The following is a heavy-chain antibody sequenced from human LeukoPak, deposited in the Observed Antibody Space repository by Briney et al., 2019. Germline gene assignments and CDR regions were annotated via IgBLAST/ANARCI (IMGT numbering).Heavy chain of an antibody. V-gene: IGHV4-39*07. J-gene: IGHJ4*02. CDR3: ARPAGRWSGSYFDY. CDR1: GGSISSSSYY. D-gene: IGHD3-3*01. CDR2: IYYSGST. Sequence: SETLSLTCTVSGGSISSSSYYWGWIRQPPGKGLEWIGSIYYSGSTYYNPSLKSRVTISVDTSKNQFSLKLSSVTAADTAVYYCARPAGRWSGSYFDYWGQGTLVTVSS.